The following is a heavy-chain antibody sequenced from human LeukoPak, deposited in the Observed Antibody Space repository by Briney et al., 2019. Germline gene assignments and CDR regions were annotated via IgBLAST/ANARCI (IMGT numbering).Heavy chain of an antibody. D-gene: IGHD5-24*01. J-gene: IGHJ3*02. V-gene: IGHV1-18*01. CDR3: ARRRWSPDAFDI. CDR1: GYTFTSYG. Sequence: ASVKVSCKASGYTFTSYGISWVRQAPGQGLEWMGWISAYNGNTNYAQKLQGRVTMTTDTSTSTAYMELRSLRSDDTAVYYRARRRWSPDAFDIWGLGTMVTVSS. CDR2: ISAYNGNT.